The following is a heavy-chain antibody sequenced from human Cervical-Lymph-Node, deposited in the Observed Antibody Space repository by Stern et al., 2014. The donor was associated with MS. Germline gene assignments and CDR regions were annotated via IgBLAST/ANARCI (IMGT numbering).Heavy chain of an antibody. D-gene: IGHD5-18*01. J-gene: IGHJ4*02. CDR2: IDWDDDK. CDR3: ARGRGYSYGWYYFDY. Sequence: QVTLKESGPALVKPTQTLTLTCTFSGFSLSASGMSVSWIRPPPGQALEWLVLIDWDDDKFYTTSLKTRLTVSKDTSKNQVVLTMTNMDPVDTANYYCARGRGYSYGWYYFDYWGQGTLITVSS. V-gene: IGHV2-70*01. CDR1: GFSLSASGMS.